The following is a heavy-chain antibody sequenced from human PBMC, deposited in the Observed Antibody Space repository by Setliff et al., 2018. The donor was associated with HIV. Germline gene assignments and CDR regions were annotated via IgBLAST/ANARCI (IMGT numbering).Heavy chain of an antibody. Sequence: PSETLSLTCTVSGGSISSGSYYWSWIRQPAGKGLEWIGRIYTSGSTNYNPSLKSRVTISVDTSKNQFSLKLSSVTAADTAVYYCARITMVRGVYYGMDVWGQGTTVT. D-gene: IGHD3-10*01. V-gene: IGHV4-61*02. CDR1: GGSISSGSYY. CDR2: IYTSGST. CDR3: ARITMVRGVYYGMDV. J-gene: IGHJ6*02.